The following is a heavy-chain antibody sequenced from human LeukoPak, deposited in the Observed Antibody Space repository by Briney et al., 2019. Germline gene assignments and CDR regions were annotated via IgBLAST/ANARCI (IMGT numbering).Heavy chain of an antibody. CDR2: INHSGST. Sequence: SGTLSLTCAVYGGSFSGYYWSWIRQPPGKGLEWIGEINHSGSTNYNPSLKSRVTISVDTSKNQFSLKLSSVTAADTAVYYCARGPRQQAVPDYWGQGTLVTVSS. V-gene: IGHV4-34*01. D-gene: IGHD6-13*01. J-gene: IGHJ4*02. CDR3: ARGPRQQAVPDY. CDR1: GGSFSGYY.